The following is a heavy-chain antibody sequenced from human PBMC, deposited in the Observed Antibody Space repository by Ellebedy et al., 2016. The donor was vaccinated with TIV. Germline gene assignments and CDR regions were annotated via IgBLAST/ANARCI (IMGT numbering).Heavy chain of an antibody. D-gene: IGHD4-17*01. V-gene: IGHV3-7*01. CDR2: IKQGGSEK. J-gene: IGHJ4*02. Sequence: GESLKISXAATGFSFPSYWMSWVRQAPGKGLEWVANIKQGGSEKYYVDSVKGRFTISRDDAKKSLYLQMNSLRADDTAVYYCARDLYGDFWFDYWGQGILVTVSS. CDR1: GFSFPSYW. CDR3: ARDLYGDFWFDY.